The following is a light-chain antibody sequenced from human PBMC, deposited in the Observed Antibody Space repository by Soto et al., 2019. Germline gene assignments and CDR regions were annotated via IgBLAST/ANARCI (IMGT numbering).Light chain of an antibody. V-gene: IGKV3-15*01. J-gene: IGKJ4*01. CDR2: GAS. CDR3: ERYNTWSPLT. CDR1: QSVSNN. Sequence: EIVMTQSPATLSVSPGERATLSCRASQSVSNNLAWYQQKPGQAPRLLIYGASTRATGIPARFSGSGSGAEFALAISSLQSEDFAVYYCERYNTWSPLTFGGGTKVETK.